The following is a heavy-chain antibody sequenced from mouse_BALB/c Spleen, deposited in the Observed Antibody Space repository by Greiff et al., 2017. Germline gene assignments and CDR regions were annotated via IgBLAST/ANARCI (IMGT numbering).Heavy chain of an antibody. J-gene: IGHJ4*01. Sequence: LQQSGGGLVKPGGSLKLSCAASGFTFSSYAMSWVRQTPEKRLEWVASISSGGSTYYPDSVKGRFTISRDNARNILYLQMSSLRSEDTAMYYCARGGNYEDYYAMDYWGQGTSVTVSS. CDR3: ARGGNYEDYYAMDY. D-gene: IGHD2-1*01. V-gene: IGHV5-6-5*01. CDR2: ISSGGST. CDR1: GFTFSSYA.